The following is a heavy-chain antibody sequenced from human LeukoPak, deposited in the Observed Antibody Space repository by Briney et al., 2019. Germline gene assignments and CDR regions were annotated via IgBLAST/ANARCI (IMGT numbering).Heavy chain of an antibody. D-gene: IGHD3-22*01. CDR3: AKVHSGYDPRYYYDSSGYETFDY. V-gene: IGHV3-30*18. J-gene: IGHJ4*02. Sequence: PGRSLGLSCAASGFTFSSYGMHWVRQAPGKGLEWVAVISYDGSNKYYADSVKGRFTISRDNSKNTLYLQMNSLRAEDTAVYYCAKVHSGYDPRYYYDSSGYETFDYWGQGILVTVSS. CDR2: ISYDGSNK. CDR1: GFTFSSYG.